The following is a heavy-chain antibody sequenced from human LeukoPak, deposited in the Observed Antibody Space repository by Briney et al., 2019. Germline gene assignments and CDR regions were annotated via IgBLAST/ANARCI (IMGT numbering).Heavy chain of an antibody. CDR3: ARGYDYGDYDFDY. J-gene: IGHJ4*02. D-gene: IGHD4-17*01. V-gene: IGHV4-34*01. Sequence: PSETLSLTCAVYGGSFSGYYWSWIRQPPGKGLEWIGEINHSGSTNYNPSLKSRVTMSVDTSKNQFSLKLSSVTAADTAVYYCARGYDYGDYDFDYWGQGTLVTVSS. CDR2: INHSGST. CDR1: GGSFSGYY.